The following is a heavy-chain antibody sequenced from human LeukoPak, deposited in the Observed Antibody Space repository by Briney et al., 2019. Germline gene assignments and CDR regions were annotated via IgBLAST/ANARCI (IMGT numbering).Heavy chain of an antibody. J-gene: IGHJ4*02. CDR2: IREDGSER. CDR3: ARDQRFRFTAQYYFDY. D-gene: IGHD3-3*01. V-gene: IGHV3-7*01. Sequence: GGSLTLSCAASGFTFTSYWMTWVRRAPGKELEWVANIREDGSERYYVASVKGRFTVSRDNAKKSLSLQVNSLRAEDTAVYYCARDQRFRFTAQYYFDYWGQGTLVTVSS. CDR1: GFTFTSYW.